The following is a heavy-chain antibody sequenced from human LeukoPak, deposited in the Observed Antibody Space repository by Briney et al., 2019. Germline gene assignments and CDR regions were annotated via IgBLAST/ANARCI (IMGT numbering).Heavy chain of an antibody. J-gene: IGHJ6*04. Sequence: PGRSLRLSCTGSGFTLDDYAMNWVRQAPGKGLEWVGFIRSKAYGGTTDYAASVKGRFTISRDDSKSIAYLQMNSLKTEGTAVYYCSRGGGSYGSGYGMDVWGKGTTVTVSS. CDR2: IRSKAYGGTT. CDR3: SRGGGSYGSGYGMDV. D-gene: IGHD3-10*01. CDR1: GFTLDDYA. V-gene: IGHV3-49*04.